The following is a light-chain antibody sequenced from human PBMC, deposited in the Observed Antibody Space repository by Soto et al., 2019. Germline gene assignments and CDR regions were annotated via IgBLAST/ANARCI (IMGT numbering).Light chain of an antibody. CDR1: SGHNSYA. Sequence: QPVLTQSPSASASLGASVKLTCTLSSGHNSYAIAWHQQQPEKGPRYLMKVNSDGSHSKGDGIPDRSSGSSSGAERYLTISSLQSEDEADYYCQTWSTNIRVFGGGTKLTVL. CDR2: VNSDGSH. CDR3: QTWSTNIRV. V-gene: IGLV4-69*01. J-gene: IGLJ3*02.